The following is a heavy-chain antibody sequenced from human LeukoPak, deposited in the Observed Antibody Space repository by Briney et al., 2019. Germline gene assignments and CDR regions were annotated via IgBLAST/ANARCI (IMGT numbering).Heavy chain of an antibody. Sequence: GESLKISCKGSGYSFTSYWIGWVRQMPGKGLEWMGIIYPGDSDTRYSPSFQGQVTISADKSISTAYLQWSSLKASDTAMYYCARRVGYSYGPYYFDYWGQGTLVTVSS. J-gene: IGHJ4*02. D-gene: IGHD5-18*01. V-gene: IGHV5-51*01. CDR3: ARRVGYSYGPYYFDY. CDR1: GYSFTSYW. CDR2: IYPGDSDT.